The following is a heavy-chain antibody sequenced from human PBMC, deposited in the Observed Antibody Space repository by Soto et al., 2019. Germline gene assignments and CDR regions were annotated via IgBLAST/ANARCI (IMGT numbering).Heavy chain of an antibody. V-gene: IGHV3-23*01. CDR2: IDRAGVNT. Sequence: EVQLWESGGDFIQPGGSLRVSCAASGFTFTNYAMSWVRQAPGKGLEWVSTIDRAGVNTHYADSVKGRFTISRDNSKGTLYLQMNSLRAEDTAIYYCATDVGPIMFDYWGQGALITVSS. J-gene: IGHJ4*02. CDR3: ATDVGPIMFDY. CDR1: GFTFTNYA. D-gene: IGHD1-26*01.